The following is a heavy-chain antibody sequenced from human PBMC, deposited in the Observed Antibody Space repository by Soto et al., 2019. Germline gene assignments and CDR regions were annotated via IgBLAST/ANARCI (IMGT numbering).Heavy chain of an antibody. D-gene: IGHD1-26*01. J-gene: IGHJ6*02. CDR1: GFTFSNYG. CDR2: IWHDGNNK. V-gene: IGHV3-33*01. Sequence: QRLSCAASGFTFSNYGMHWVRQAPGKGLEWVAIIWHDGNNKYYADSVRGRFIISRDNSKNRLYLQMNSLRAEDTAVYYCASDLVGASDSYGLDVWGQGTPVTVSS. CDR3: ASDLVGASDSYGLDV.